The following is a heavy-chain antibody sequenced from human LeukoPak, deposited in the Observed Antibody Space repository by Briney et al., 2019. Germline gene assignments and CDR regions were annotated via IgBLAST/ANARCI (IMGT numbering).Heavy chain of an antibody. CDR3: ARDLAEDCWRGYYPRPNYYMDG. J-gene: IGHJ6*03. V-gene: IGHV3-20*03. CDR2: INWKGGSS. D-gene: IGHD3-3*01. Sequence: KGQERVSGINWKGGSSAYADSVKDRFPISRDKGKNSLYLQMNSLRAEDMALYYCARDLAEDCWRGYYPRPNYYMDGCGRGTTVTVSS.